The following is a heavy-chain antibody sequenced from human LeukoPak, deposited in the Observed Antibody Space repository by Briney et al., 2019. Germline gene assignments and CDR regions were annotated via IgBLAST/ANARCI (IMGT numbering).Heavy chain of an antibody. Sequence: SVKVSCKASGGTFSSYAISWVRQAPGQGLEWMGGIIPIFGTANYAQKFQGRVTITTDESTSTAYMELSSLRSEDTAVYYCARGTPPTVVTPGGWYFDLWGRGTLVTVSS. CDR1: GGTFSSYA. V-gene: IGHV1-69*05. CDR3: ARGTPPTVVTPGGWYFDL. D-gene: IGHD4-23*01. J-gene: IGHJ2*01. CDR2: IIPIFGTA.